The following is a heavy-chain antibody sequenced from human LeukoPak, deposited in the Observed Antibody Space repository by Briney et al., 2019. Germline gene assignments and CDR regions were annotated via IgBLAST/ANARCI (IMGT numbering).Heavy chain of an antibody. J-gene: IGHJ4*02. CDR2: IKYDGSGE. V-gene: IGHV3-7*01. CDR1: GFRLSSYW. Sequence: GGSLRLSCAASGFRLSSYWMSWVRQAPGKGLGWVANIKYDGSGEYYVDSVKGRFTISRDDAKNSLYLEMNSLRAEDTAVYYCARDLFSGSYQEDFWGQGTLVTVSS. D-gene: IGHD1-26*01. CDR3: ARDLFSGSYQEDF.